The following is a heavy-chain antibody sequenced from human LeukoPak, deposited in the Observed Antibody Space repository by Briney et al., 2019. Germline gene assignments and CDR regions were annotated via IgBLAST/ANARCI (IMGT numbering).Heavy chain of an antibody. Sequence: PGTSLKLSCAASGLNFNTYAMYWVRQAPGKGLEWVAYTSYDGSRNYYADSVRGRFTVSRDNSKNTLFLQVSSLWIEDTAVYYCARDVATKYTVDSWGQGALVTVSS. D-gene: IGHD5-24*01. CDR2: TSYDGSRN. J-gene: IGHJ4*02. CDR3: ARDVATKYTVDS. CDR1: GLNFNTYA. V-gene: IGHV3-30-3*01.